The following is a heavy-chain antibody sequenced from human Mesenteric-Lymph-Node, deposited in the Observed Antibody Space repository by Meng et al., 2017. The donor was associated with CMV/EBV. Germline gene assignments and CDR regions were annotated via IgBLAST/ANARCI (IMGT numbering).Heavy chain of an antibody. CDR2: IGSTSTYI. Sequence: GGSLRLSCAASGFTFSSYSMNWVRQAPGKGLEWVASIGSTSTYIYYADSVKGRFTISRDNSKNTLYLQMNNLRVEDTALYYCAKGADGYFPDYWGQGTLVTVSS. J-gene: IGHJ4*02. CDR3: AKGADGYFPDY. D-gene: IGHD5-24*01. V-gene: IGHV3-21*04. CDR1: GFTFSSYS.